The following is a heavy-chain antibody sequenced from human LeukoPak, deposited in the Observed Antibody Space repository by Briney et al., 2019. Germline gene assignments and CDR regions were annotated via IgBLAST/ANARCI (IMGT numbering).Heavy chain of an antibody. Sequence: SETLSLTCTVSGGSISSGDYYWSWIRQPPGKGLEWIGYIYYSGSTNYNPSLKSRVTISVDTSKNQFSLKLSSVTAADTAVYYCARDQGATVNNWFDPWGQGTLVTVSS. D-gene: IGHD1-26*01. J-gene: IGHJ5*02. CDR2: IYYSGST. CDR1: GGSISSGDYY. V-gene: IGHV4-61*08. CDR3: ARDQGATVNNWFDP.